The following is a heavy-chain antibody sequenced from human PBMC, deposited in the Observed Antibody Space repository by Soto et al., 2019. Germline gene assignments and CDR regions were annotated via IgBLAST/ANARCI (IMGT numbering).Heavy chain of an antibody. CDR3: ARSKPPLGGSEVFGY. D-gene: IGHD3-10*01. CDR1: GFSLSTNGMC. V-gene: IGHV2-70*13. Sequence: SGPTLVNPTQTLTLTCSFSGFSLSTNGMCVSWIRQPPGKALEWLAHIDWNGDKYYSTSLKTRLTISRDPSKNQVLLTMTNMDPADTATYYCARSKPPLGGSEVFGYWGQGTLVTVSS. CDR2: IDWNGDK. J-gene: IGHJ4*02.